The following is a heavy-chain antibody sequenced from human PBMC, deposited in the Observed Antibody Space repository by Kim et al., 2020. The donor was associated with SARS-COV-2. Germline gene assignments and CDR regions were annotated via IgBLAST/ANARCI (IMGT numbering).Heavy chain of an antibody. J-gene: IGHJ3*02. Sequence: SETLSLTCTVSGGSISSSSYYWGWIRQPPGKGLEWIGSIYYSGSTYYNPSLKSRVTISVDTSKNQFSLKLSSVTAADTAVYYCARTAGDAFDIWGQGTMVTVSS. CDR2: IYYSGST. CDR1: GGSISSSSYY. D-gene: IGHD3-10*01. CDR3: ARTAGDAFDI. V-gene: IGHV4-39*07.